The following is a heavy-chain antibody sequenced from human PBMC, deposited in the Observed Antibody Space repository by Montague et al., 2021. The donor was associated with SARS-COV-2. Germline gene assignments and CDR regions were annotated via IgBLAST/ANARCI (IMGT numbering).Heavy chain of an antibody. J-gene: IGHJ4*02. CDR3: ASHPVFQQLYS. Sequence: SETLSLTCAVSGASVSSINWWIAEIHYTGIINFNPSLRSRGLISLDSSKNQFSLTLNSVTAADTATYYCASHPVFQQLYSWGQGTLVSVS. D-gene: IGHD6-13*01. V-gene: IGHV4-4*02. CDR1: GASVSSINW. CDR2: IHYTGII.